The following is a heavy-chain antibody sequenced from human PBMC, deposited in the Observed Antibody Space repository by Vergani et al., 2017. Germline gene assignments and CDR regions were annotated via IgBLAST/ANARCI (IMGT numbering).Heavy chain of an antibody. CDR1: GGSISSGSYY. J-gene: IGHJ4*02. D-gene: IGHD3-16*01. Sequence: QVQLQESGPGLVKPSQTLSLTCTVSGGSISSGSYYWSWIRQPAGKGLEWIGRIYTSGSTNYNPSLKSRVTISVDTSKNQFSLKLSSVTAADTAVYYCARGPGGTREDYWGQGTLVTVSS. CDR3: ARGPGGTREDY. V-gene: IGHV4-61*02. CDR2: IYTSGST.